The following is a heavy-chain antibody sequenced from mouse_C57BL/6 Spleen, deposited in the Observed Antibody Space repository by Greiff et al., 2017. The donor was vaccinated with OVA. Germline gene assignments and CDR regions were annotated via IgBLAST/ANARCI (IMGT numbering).Heavy chain of an antibody. V-gene: IGHV2-2*01. CDR3: ARFRYFDV. CDR1: GFSLTSYG. CDR2: IWSGGST. Sequence: VMLVESGPGLVQPSQSLSITCTVSGFSLTSYGVHWVRQSPGKGLEWLGVIWSGGSTDYNAAFISRLSISKDNSKSQVFFKMNSLQADDTAIDYCARFRYFDVWGTGTTVTVSS. J-gene: IGHJ1*03.